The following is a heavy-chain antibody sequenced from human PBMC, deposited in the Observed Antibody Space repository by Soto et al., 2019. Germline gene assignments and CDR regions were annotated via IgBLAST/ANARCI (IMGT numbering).Heavy chain of an antibody. Sequence: EVQLVESGGGLVKPGGSLRLSCAASGFTFSNAWMNWVRQAPGKGLEWVGRIKSKTDGGTTDYAAPVKGRFTISRDDSKNTLYLQMNSLKTEDTAVYYCTTDLVGDSSGYYYVGSLFYWGQGTLVTVSS. CDR2: IKSKTDGGTT. D-gene: IGHD3-22*01. J-gene: IGHJ4*02. CDR1: GFTFSNAW. V-gene: IGHV3-15*07. CDR3: TTDLVGDSSGYYYVGSLFY.